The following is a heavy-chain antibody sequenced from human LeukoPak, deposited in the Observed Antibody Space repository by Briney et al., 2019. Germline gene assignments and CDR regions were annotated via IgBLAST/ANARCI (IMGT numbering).Heavy chain of an antibody. J-gene: IGHJ4*02. V-gene: IGHV3-72*01. Sequence: GGSLRLSCAASGFTLSDHYMDWVRQAPGKGLEWVGRTRNKANSYTTEYAASVKGRFTTSRDDSKNSPYLQMNSLKTEDTAVYYCARGHYGDYSFDYWGQGTLVTVSS. D-gene: IGHD4-17*01. CDR2: TRNKANSYTT. CDR3: ARGHYGDYSFDY. CDR1: GFTLSDHY.